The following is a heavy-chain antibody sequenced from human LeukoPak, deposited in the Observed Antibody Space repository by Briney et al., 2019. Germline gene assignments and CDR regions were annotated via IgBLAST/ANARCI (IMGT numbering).Heavy chain of an antibody. D-gene: IGHD3-22*01. CDR2: ISAYNGNT. J-gene: IGHJ3*02. CDR1: GYTFTIYY. CDR3: ARSINMYDSSGSDAFDI. Sequence: ASVSVSCRASGYTFTIYYMHWVRQAPGQGLEWMGWISAYNGNTNYAQKLQGRVTITTDTSTSTAYMELRSLRSDDTAVYYCARSINMYDSSGSDAFDIWGQGTMVTVSS. V-gene: IGHV1-18*04.